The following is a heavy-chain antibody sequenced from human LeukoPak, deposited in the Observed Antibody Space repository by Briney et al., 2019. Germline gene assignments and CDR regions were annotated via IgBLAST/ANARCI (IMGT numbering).Heavy chain of an antibody. Sequence: GGSLRLSCAASGFTFSDYYMSWIRQAPGKGLEWVSYISSSSSYTNYADSVKGRFTISRDNAKNSLYPQMNSLRAEDTAVYYCARDRVENWFDPWGQGTLVTVSS. CDR2: ISSSSSYT. CDR1: GFTFSDYY. CDR3: ARDRVENWFDP. V-gene: IGHV3-11*06. J-gene: IGHJ5*02. D-gene: IGHD3-10*01.